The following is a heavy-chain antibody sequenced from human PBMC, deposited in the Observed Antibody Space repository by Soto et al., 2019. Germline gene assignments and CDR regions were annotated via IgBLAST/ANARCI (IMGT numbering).Heavy chain of an antibody. Sequence: PSETLSLTCTVSGGSISSSSYYWGWIRQPPGKGLEWIGSIYYSGSTYYNPSLKSRVTISVDTSKNQFSLKLSSVTAADTAVYYCARREIAVAGTGAFDIWCQGIMVTVSS. CDR2: IYYSGST. V-gene: IGHV4-39*01. D-gene: IGHD6-19*01. CDR3: ARREIAVAGTGAFDI. J-gene: IGHJ3*02. CDR1: GGSISSSSYY.